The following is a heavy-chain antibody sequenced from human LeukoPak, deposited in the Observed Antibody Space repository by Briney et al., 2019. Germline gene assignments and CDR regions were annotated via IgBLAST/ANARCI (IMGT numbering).Heavy chain of an antibody. Sequence: GGSLRLSCAASGFTFSRYTMRWVRQAPGKGLEWVSFIGGSGDSTYYSDSVKGRFSISRDNSKNTLYLQMNSLRAEDTALYYCGKYASFTIFYTDYWGLGALVTVSS. CDR2: IGGSGDST. J-gene: IGHJ4*02. V-gene: IGHV3-23*01. D-gene: IGHD3-3*01. CDR3: GKYASFTIFYTDY. CDR1: GFTFSRYT.